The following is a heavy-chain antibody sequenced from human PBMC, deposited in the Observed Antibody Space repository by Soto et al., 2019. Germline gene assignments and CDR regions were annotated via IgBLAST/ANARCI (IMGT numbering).Heavy chain of an antibody. CDR1: GFTVSRNY. D-gene: IGHD6-13*01. V-gene: IGHV3-66*01. Sequence: GGSLRLSCAASGFTVSRNYMSWVRQAPGKGLEWVSVIYSGSSTYYADSVKGRFTISRDDSKNTLYLQMNTLRAEDTAVYYCATGIEAPGALDYWGLGTLVTVSS. CDR3: ATGIEAPGALDY. CDR2: IYSGSST. J-gene: IGHJ4*02.